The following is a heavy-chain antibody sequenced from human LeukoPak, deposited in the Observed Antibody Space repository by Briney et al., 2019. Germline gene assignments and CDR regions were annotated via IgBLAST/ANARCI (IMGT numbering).Heavy chain of an antibody. J-gene: IGHJ3*02. CDR3: ARWGLLRVDAFDI. Sequence: GRSLRLSCAASGFTFSSYGMHWVRQAPGKGLEWVAVISYDGSNKYHADSVKGRFTISRDNSKNTLYLQMNSLRAEDTAVYYCARWGLLRVDAFDIWGQGTMVTVSS. V-gene: IGHV3-30*03. D-gene: IGHD2-15*01. CDR1: GFTFSSYG. CDR2: ISYDGSNK.